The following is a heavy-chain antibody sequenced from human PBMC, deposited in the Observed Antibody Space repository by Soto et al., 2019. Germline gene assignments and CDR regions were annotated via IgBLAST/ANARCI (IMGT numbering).Heavy chain of an antibody. Sequence: SETLSLTCAVYGGSFSGYYWSWIRQPPGKGLEWIGEINHSGSTNYNPSLKSRVTISVDTSKNQFSLKLSSVTAADTAVHYCARRLLRFLEWLPRKDAFDIWGQGTMVTVSS. CDR1: GGSFSGYY. CDR2: INHSGST. V-gene: IGHV4-34*01. J-gene: IGHJ3*02. D-gene: IGHD3-3*01. CDR3: ARRLLRFLEWLPRKDAFDI.